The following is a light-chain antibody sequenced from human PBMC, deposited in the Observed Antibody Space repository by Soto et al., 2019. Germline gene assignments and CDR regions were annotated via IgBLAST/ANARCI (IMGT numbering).Light chain of an antibody. CDR3: SSYTTSSTVV. CDR2: EVS. V-gene: IGLV2-14*03. CDR1: SIDVGGYNF. Sequence: QSALTQPASVFGSPGQSITISCTGTSIDVGGYNFVSWYQQHPGKAPKLMIYEVSNRPSGVSNRFSGSKSGNTASLTISGLQPEDEADYYCSSYTTSSTVVFXTGTKVTVL. J-gene: IGLJ1*01.